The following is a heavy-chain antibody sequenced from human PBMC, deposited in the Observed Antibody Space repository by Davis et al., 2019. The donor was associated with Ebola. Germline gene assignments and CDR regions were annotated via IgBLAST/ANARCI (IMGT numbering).Heavy chain of an antibody. CDR3: ARDRLYSSSWYSPRTDNWFDP. CDR2: INAGNGNT. V-gene: IGHV1-3*01. Sequence: ASVKVSCKASGYTFTSYAMHWVRQAPGQRLEWMGWINAGNGNTKYSQKFQGRFTITRDTSASTAYMELSSLRSEDTAVYYCARDRLYSSSWYSPRTDNWFDPWGQGTLVTVSS. J-gene: IGHJ5*02. CDR1: GYTFTSYA. D-gene: IGHD6-13*01.